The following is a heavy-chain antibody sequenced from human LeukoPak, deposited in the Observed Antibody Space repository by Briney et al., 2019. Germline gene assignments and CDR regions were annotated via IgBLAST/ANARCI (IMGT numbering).Heavy chain of an antibody. CDR2: MSYDGSNK. CDR1: GFTFSSYG. CDR3: AKDQYYYDSSGSSPPGY. J-gene: IGHJ4*02. Sequence: GGSLRLSCAAPGFTFSSYGMHWVRQAPGKGLEWVALMSYDGSNKYYAVSVKGRFTISRDNSKNTLYLQMNSLRAEDTAVYYCAKDQYYYDSSGSSPPGYWGQGTLVTVSS. V-gene: IGHV3-30*18. D-gene: IGHD3-22*01.